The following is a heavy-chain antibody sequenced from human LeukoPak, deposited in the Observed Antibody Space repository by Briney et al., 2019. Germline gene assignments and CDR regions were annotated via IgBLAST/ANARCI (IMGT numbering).Heavy chain of an antibody. V-gene: IGHV4-59*08. CDR3: ARRGAADYGDYGFDF. Sequence: SSETLSLTCTVSGGSISSYYWTWIRQPPGKGLEWIGYIFYRGSTNYNPSLKSRVTISVDTSKNQFSLKLNSVTAADTAVYYCARRGAADYGDYGFDFWGQGTLVTVSS. D-gene: IGHD4-17*01. J-gene: IGHJ4*02. CDR2: IFYRGST. CDR1: GGSISSYY.